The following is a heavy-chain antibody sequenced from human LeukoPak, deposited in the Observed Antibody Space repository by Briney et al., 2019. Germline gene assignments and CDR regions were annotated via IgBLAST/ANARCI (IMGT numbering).Heavy chain of an antibody. Sequence: GESLKISRKGSGYSFSNYWIGWVRQMPGKGLELMGILYPDDSDIRYSPSFQGQVTIAADKSISTASLQWSSLKASDTGIYYCARATGDDGYFDFWGQGTLVTVSS. CDR2: LYPDDSDI. CDR1: GYSFSNYW. V-gene: IGHV5-51*01. J-gene: IGHJ4*02. CDR3: ARATGDDGYFDF.